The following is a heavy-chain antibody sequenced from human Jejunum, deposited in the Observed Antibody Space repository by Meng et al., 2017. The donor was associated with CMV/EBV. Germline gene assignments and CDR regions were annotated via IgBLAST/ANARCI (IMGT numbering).Heavy chain of an antibody. V-gene: IGHV3-30*02. CDR1: GFTFSNYG. J-gene: IGHJ4*02. Sequence: SCEASGFTFSNYGMHWVRQAPAKGVEWVAFIRYDGSYKLYSDSMEGRFAISRDNSKNTLFLQMNSLRAEDTAMYFCVKDTGRGDYWGQGTLVTVSS. CDR2: IRYDGSYK. CDR3: VKDTGRGDY. D-gene: IGHD2-8*02.